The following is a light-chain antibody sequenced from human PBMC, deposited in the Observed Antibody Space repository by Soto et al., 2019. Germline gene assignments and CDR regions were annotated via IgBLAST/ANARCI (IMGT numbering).Light chain of an antibody. CDR2: EVS. V-gene: IGKV2-29*03. CDR3: MQARDIPWT. Sequence: ILMTQTPLSLSIIPGQTASISCKSSQSLLHSDGQTYVYWYVQKAGQAPQPLIYEVSNRFSGVPERFSGSGSRTDFTLKISRVEADDVGIYYCMQARDIPWTFGQGTEVEIK. CDR1: QSLLHSDGQTY. J-gene: IGKJ1*01.